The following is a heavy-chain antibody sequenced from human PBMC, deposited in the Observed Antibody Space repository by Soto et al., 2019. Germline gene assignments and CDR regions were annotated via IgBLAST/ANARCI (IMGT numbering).Heavy chain of an antibody. CDR1: GGSISSGNYY. J-gene: IGHJ4*02. D-gene: IGHD3-10*01. V-gene: IGHV4-31*03. CDR2: TYYSGTT. Sequence: QAQLQESGPGLVKPSETLSLTCTVSGGSISSGNYYWSWIRQHPGKGLEWIGYTYYSGTTYYNPSLKSRVTILEDTSKNQFSLKLRSVTAADTAVYYCAREKYGSGNYWGQGILVTVSS. CDR3: AREKYGSGNY.